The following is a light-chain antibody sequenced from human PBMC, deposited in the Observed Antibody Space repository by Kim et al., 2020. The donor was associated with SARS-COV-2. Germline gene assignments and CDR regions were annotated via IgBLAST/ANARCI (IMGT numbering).Light chain of an antibody. V-gene: IGKV3-20*01. CDR3: QRYGNSRT. Sequence: LSPGERGTRSCRASQALSKNQLAWYQQKPGQAPRLLIYGASTRATGIPDRFSGSGSGTDFTLTISSLQPEDFAVYYCQRYGNSRTFGQGTKVDIK. J-gene: IGKJ1*01. CDR1: QALSKNQ. CDR2: GAS.